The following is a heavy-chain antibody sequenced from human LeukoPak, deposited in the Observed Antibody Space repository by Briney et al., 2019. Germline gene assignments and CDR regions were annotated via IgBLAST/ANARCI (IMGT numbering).Heavy chain of an antibody. J-gene: IGHJ4*02. Sequence: PSETLSPTCTVSGGSISSSSYYWGWIRQPPGKGLEWIGSIYYSGSTYYNPSLKSRVTISVDTSKNQFSLKLNSVTAADTAVYYCARVSSGFYLGSFDYWGQGTLVAVSS. D-gene: IGHD3-22*01. CDR2: IYYSGST. CDR1: GGSISSSSYY. CDR3: ARVSSGFYLGSFDY. V-gene: IGHV4-39*01.